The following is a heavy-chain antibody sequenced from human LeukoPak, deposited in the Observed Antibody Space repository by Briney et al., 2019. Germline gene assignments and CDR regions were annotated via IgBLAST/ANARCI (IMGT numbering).Heavy chain of an antibody. CDR1: GFTFSSYS. CDR2: ISGPASST. V-gene: IGHV3-23*01. J-gene: IGHJ4*02. D-gene: IGHD6-13*01. Sequence: RSGGSLRLSCTASGFTFSSYSMNWVRQTPGKGLEWVSTISGPASSTYHADSLKGRFIISRDNSKNTLYLQMNSLRAEDTAVYYCAKDGYSSSWYLIDYWGQGTLVTVPS. CDR3: AKDGYSSSWYLIDY.